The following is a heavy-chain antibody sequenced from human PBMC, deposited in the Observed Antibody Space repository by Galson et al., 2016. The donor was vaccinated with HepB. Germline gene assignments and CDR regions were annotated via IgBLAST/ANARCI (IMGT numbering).Heavy chain of an antibody. V-gene: IGHV1-3*01. Sequence: SVKVSCKASGYPFSSYDTHWLRQAPGQRLAWMGWINVADGSTRYSQKFKGRLSIVRDTFVTTTYMELSSLRPEDTAVYFCARAPPLGRVGLLFDYWGQGTLVTVSS. CDR3: ARAPPLGRVGLLFDY. D-gene: IGHD3-10*01. J-gene: IGHJ4*02. CDR2: INVADGST. CDR1: GYPFSSYD.